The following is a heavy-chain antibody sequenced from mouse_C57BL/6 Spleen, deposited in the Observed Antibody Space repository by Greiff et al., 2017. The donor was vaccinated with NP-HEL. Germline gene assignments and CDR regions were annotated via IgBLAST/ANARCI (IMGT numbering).Heavy chain of an antibody. J-gene: IGHJ3*01. CDR1: GYTFTDYY. CDR3: ARSDASPGRAWFAY. CDR2: INPNNGGT. D-gene: IGHD2-13*01. V-gene: IGHV1-26*01. Sequence: VQLQQSGPELVKPGASVKISCKASGYTFTDYYMNWVKQSHGKSLEWIGDINPNNGGTSYNQKFKGKATLTVDKSSSTAYMELRSLTSEDSAVYYCARSDASPGRAWFAYWGQGTLVTVSA.